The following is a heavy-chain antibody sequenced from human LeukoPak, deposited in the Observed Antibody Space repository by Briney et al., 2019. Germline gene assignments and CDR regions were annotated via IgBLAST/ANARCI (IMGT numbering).Heavy chain of an antibody. CDR3: ATVTTICYYYGMDV. Sequence: GESLKISCKGSGYSFTSYWITWVRQMPGKGLEWMGRIDPSDSYTNYSPSFQGHVTISADKSISTAYLQWSSLKASDTAMYYCATVTTICYYYGMDVWGQGTTVTVSS. V-gene: IGHV5-10-1*01. J-gene: IGHJ6*02. D-gene: IGHD4-17*01. CDR2: IDPSDSYT. CDR1: GYSFTSYW.